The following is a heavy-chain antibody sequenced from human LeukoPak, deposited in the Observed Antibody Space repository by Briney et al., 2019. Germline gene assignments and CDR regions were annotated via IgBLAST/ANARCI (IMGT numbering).Heavy chain of an antibody. D-gene: IGHD3-22*01. CDR2: IKQDGSEK. CDR3: AREYDSSGYYYAN. CDR1: GFTFSSYW. J-gene: IGHJ4*02. V-gene: IGHV3-7*01. Sequence: PGGSLRRSCAASGFTFSSYWMSWVGQAQGKGGEGVANIKQDGSEKYYVDSVKGRFTISRDNAKNSLYLQMNSLRAEDTAVYYCAREYDSSGYYYANWGQGTLVTVSS.